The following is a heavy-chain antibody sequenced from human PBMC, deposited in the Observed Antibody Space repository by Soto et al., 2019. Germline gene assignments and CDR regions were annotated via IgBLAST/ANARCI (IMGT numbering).Heavy chain of an antibody. CDR1: VFTFSNYA. J-gene: IGHJ3*01. Sequence: PVGSLRLSCASSVFTFSNYAMSCVRQAPGKGLECVSTIVGSRTYYSDSVKGRFTISRDNSQNTLYLQMNNLRADDTAVYYCAKDLRDWLRNAFDVWGQGTMVTVSS. CDR3: AKDLRDWLRNAFDV. CDR2: IVGSRT. D-gene: IGHD5-12*01. V-gene: IGHV3-23*01.